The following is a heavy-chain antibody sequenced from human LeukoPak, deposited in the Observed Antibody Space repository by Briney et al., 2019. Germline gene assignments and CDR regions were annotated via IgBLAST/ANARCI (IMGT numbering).Heavy chain of an antibody. J-gene: IGHJ4*02. CDR1: GGSVSSGSYY. Sequence: SETLSLTCTVSGGSVSSGSYYWSWIRQPPGKGLEWIGYIYYSGSTNYNPSLKSRVTISVDTSKNQFSLKLSSVTAADTAVYYCARDKGVSYFDDWGQGTLVTVSS. CDR2: IYYSGST. CDR3: ARDKGVSYFDD. V-gene: IGHV4-61*01.